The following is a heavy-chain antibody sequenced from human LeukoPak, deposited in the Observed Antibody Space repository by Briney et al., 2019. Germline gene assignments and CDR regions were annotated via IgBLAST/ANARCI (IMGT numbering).Heavy chain of an antibody. J-gene: IGHJ4*02. D-gene: IGHD1-26*01. CDR2: INWNGGST. V-gene: IGHV3-20*04. CDR1: GFTFDDYG. CDR3: ARDRGSYYSTGFFDY. Sequence: WAGGSLRLSCAASGFTFDDYGMSWVRRAPGKGLEWVSGINWNGGSTGYADSVKGRFTISRDNAKNSLYLQMNSLRAEDTALYYCARDRGSYYSTGFFDYWGQGTLVTVSS.